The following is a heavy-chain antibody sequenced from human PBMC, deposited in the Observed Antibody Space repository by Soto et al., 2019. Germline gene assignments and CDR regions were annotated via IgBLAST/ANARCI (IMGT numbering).Heavy chain of an antibody. D-gene: IGHD3-10*01. J-gene: IGHJ4*02. V-gene: IGHV1-69*01. CDR1: GGSLRNSV. CDR3: ARLGHPGH. Sequence: QVQLVQSGAEVKKPGSSVKVSCTASGGSLRNSVISWVRQAPAQRLEWMGGVIPILGTANYAQKFQGRVTMTADAATSTAYMDLSSLSPDDTAVYYCARLGHPGHWGPGTLVIVSS. CDR2: VIPILGTA.